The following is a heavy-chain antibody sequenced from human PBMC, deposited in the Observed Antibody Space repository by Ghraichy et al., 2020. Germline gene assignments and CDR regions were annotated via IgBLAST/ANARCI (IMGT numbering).Heavy chain of an antibody. CDR2: ISDGGSVT. V-gene: IGHV3-23*01. CDR1: GFTFSNYA. D-gene: IGHD3-22*01. J-gene: IGHJ5*02. Sequence: GGSLRLSCAASGFTFSNYAMTWVRQTPGKGLEWVSGISDGGSVTHYADSVKGRFTISRDNSKNTLYLQMNSLRVEDSAKYYCAKDGTMRVSMRVAIQWYDPWGQGTLVTVSS. CDR3: AKDGTMRVSMRVAIQWYDP.